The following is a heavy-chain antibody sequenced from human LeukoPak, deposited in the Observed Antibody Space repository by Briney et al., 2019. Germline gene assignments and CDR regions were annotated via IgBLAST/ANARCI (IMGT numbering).Heavy chain of an antibody. D-gene: IGHD6-13*01. CDR3: ARHALIAAAGQFDY. V-gene: IGHV4-31*03. J-gene: IGHJ4*02. Sequence: SETLSLTCTVSGGSISSGGYYWSWIRQHPGKGLEWIGYIYYSGSTYYNPSLKSRVTISVDTSKNQFSLKLSSVTAADTAVYYCARHALIAAAGQFDYWGQGTLVTVSS. CDR2: IYYSGST. CDR1: GGSISSGGYY.